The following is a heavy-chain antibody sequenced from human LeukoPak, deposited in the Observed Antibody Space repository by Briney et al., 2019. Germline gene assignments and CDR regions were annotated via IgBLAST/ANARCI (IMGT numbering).Heavy chain of an antibody. Sequence: PGGSLRLSCAASGFTFSSYAMHWVRQAPGKGLEWVAVISYDGSNKYYADSEKGRFTISRDNSKNTLYLQMNSLRAEDTAVYYCARAILTGIQLSPWDYGMDVWGQGTTVTVSS. J-gene: IGHJ6*02. CDR3: ARAILTGIQLSPWDYGMDV. CDR1: GFTFSSYA. CDR2: ISYDGSNK. D-gene: IGHD5-18*01. V-gene: IGHV3-30-3*01.